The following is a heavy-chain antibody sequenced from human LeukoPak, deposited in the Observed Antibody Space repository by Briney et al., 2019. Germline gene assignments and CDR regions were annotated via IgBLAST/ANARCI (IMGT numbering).Heavy chain of an antibody. Sequence: GGSLRLSCAASGFSFSSYGMHWVRQAPGKGLEWVSVISYDGSNKYYADSVKGRFTISRDNSKNTLYLQMNSLRVEDTAVYYCAKDPRLYDTSGYFPDWGQGTLVTVSS. CDR1: GFSFSSYG. CDR2: ISYDGSNK. J-gene: IGHJ4*02. V-gene: IGHV3-30*18. D-gene: IGHD3-22*01. CDR3: AKDPRLYDTSGYFPD.